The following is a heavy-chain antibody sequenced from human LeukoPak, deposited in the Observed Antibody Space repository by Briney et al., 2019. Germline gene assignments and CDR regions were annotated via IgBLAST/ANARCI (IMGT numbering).Heavy chain of an antibody. CDR3: ARDRRVGAAAGTYYYYYYMDV. V-gene: IGHV3-7*01. D-gene: IGHD6-13*01. Sequence: GGSLRRSCAASGFTFSSYWMSWVRQAPGKGLEWVANIKQDGSEKYYVDSVKGRFTISRDNSKNTLYLQMNSLRAEDTAVYYCARDRRVGAAAGTYYYYYYMDVWGKGTTVTVSS. CDR2: IKQDGSEK. CDR1: GFTFSSYW. J-gene: IGHJ6*03.